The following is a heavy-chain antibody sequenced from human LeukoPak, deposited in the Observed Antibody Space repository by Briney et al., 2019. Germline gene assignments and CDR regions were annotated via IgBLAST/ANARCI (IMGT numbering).Heavy chain of an antibody. Sequence: GGSLRLSCAASGFTFSSYAMSWVRQAPGKGLEWVSAITGSGTYYADSVKGRFTISRDNAKNSLYLQMNSLRAEDTAVYYCARERWNDPGYYYGMDVWGQGTTVTVSS. CDR1: GFTFSSYA. V-gene: IGHV3-23*01. CDR2: ITGSGT. D-gene: IGHD1-1*01. J-gene: IGHJ6*02. CDR3: ARERWNDPGYYYGMDV.